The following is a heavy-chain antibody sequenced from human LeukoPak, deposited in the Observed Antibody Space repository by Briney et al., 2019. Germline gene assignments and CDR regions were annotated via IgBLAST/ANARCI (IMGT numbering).Heavy chain of an antibody. J-gene: IGHJ6*02. CDR2: INPNSGGT. V-gene: IGHV1/OR15-1*04. D-gene: IGHD6-19*01. CDR1: GYIFTDYY. Sequence: ASVKVSCKASGYIFTDYYMHWVRQAPGQELGWMGRINPNSGGTNYAQKFQGRVTMTRDTSISTAYMELSSLRSEDTAVYYCARDQGAVAGGYYYYGMDVWGQGTTVTVSS. CDR3: ARDQGAVAGGYYYYGMDV.